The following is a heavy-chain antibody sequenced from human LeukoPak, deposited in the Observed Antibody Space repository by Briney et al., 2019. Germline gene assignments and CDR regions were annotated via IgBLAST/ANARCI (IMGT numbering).Heavy chain of an antibody. J-gene: IGHJ4*02. CDR1: GFTFSSYW. Sequence: GGSLRLSCAASGFTFSSYWILWVRQAPGRGLVWVSRINSDGSSTTYADPVKGRFTISRDNAKNTMYLQMNTLGAEDTAVYYCASSYNYGFPYWGQGTLVTVSS. CDR2: INSDGSST. D-gene: IGHD1-20*01. CDR3: ASSYNYGFPY. V-gene: IGHV3-74*01.